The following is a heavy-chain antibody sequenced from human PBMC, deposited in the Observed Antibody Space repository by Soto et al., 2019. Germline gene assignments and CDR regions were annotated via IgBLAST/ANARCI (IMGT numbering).Heavy chain of an antibody. D-gene: IGHD2-2*01. CDR2: ISPYNGHT. J-gene: IGHJ6*02. CDR3: ARDLTIVPATHPRLENYGMDV. V-gene: IGHV1-18*01. Sequence: QVQLVQSAGEVKKPGASVKVSCKASGYSFTSYGISWVRRAPGQGLEWMGWISPYNGHTQFVERFQGRVIMTTDTSTKTAYMELRNLRSDDTAHYYCARDLTIVPATHPRLENYGMDVWGQGTTVIVSS. CDR1: GYSFTSYG.